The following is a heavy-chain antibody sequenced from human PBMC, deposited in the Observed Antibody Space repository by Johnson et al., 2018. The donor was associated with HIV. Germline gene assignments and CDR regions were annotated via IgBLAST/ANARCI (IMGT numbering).Heavy chain of an antibody. CDR2: IYSDDMT. V-gene: IGHV3-66*01. J-gene: IGHJ3*01. D-gene: IGHD6-13*01. CDR3: ARETRSAAAGHGAFDV. CDR1: GFTFNDYY. Sequence: VQLVESGGGLVKPGGSLRLSCAASGFTFNDYYMSWIRQAPGKGLEWVSVIYSDDMTYYADSVKGRFTISRVNSKNTLYLQMNSLRAEDTAVYYCARETRSAAAGHGAFDVWGQGTMVTVSS.